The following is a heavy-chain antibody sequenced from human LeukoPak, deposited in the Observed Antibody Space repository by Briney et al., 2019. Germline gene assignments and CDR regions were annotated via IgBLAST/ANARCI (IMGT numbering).Heavy chain of an antibody. Sequence: GGSLRLSCAASGFTFSSYAMSWVRQAPGKGLEWVSAISGSGGSTYYADSVKGRFTISRDNSKNTLYLQMNSLRAEDTAVYYCAKVRGVAAAGQGGLFDYWGQGTLVTVSS. CDR2: ISGSGGST. CDR1: GFTFSSYA. V-gene: IGHV3-23*01. D-gene: IGHD6-13*01. J-gene: IGHJ4*02. CDR3: AKVRGVAAAGQGGLFDY.